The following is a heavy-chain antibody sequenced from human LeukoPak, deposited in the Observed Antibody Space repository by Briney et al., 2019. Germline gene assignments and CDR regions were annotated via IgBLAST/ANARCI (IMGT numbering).Heavy chain of an antibody. V-gene: IGHV3-23*01. CDR3: AKECGRHYDDRAFDF. CDR1: GFTFSSYA. Sequence: GGSLRLSCAASGFTFSSYAMNWVRQSPERGLEWVSAISGTGGSTSYADSLKGRFTISRDNSRNTLYLQMSSLTAEDTAVYYCAKECGRHYDDRAFDFWGQGTMVTVSS. J-gene: IGHJ3*01. CDR2: ISGTGGST. D-gene: IGHD3-22*01.